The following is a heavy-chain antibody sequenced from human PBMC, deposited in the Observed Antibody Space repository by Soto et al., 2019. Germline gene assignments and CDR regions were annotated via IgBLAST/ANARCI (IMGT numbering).Heavy chain of an antibody. D-gene: IGHD3-22*01. CDR3: ARDRKRGYYYDSSGYSYYFDY. Sequence: SETLSLTCAVYGGSFSGYYWSWIRQPPGKGLEWIGEINHSGSTNYNPSLKSRVTISVDTSKNQFSLKLSSVTAADTAVYYCARDRKRGYYYDSSGYSYYFDYWGQGTLVTVSS. V-gene: IGHV4-34*01. CDR1: GGSFSGYY. CDR2: INHSGST. J-gene: IGHJ4*02.